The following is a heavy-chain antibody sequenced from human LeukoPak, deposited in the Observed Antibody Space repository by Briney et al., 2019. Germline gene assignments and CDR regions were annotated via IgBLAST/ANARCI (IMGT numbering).Heavy chain of an antibody. CDR1: GFTFSSYA. CDR2: ISGSGGST. J-gene: IGHJ4*02. D-gene: IGHD2-15*01. V-gene: IGHV3-23*01. CDR3: AKSPVSSCRGSFCYPFDY. Sequence: GGSLRLSCAASGFTFSSYAMSWVRQAPGKGLEWVSAISGSGGSTFYADSVKGRFTISRDNSKNTLYLQMNTLRAEDTAVYFCAKSPVSSCRGSFCYPFDYWGQGNLVTVSS.